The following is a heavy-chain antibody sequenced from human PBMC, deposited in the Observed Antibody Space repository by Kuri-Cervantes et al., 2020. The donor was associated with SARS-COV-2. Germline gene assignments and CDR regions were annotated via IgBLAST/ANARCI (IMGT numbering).Heavy chain of an antibody. CDR3: ARVLGSSAGYWFDP. Sequence: SETLSLTCAVSGGSISSGGYSWSWIRQPPGKGLEWIGYIYHSGSTYYNPSLKSRITISVDRSKNQFSLKLSSVTAADTAVYYCARVLGSSAGYWFDPWGQGTLVTVPS. D-gene: IGHD6-6*01. CDR2: IYHSGST. J-gene: IGHJ5*02. V-gene: IGHV4-30-2*01. CDR1: GGSISSGGYS.